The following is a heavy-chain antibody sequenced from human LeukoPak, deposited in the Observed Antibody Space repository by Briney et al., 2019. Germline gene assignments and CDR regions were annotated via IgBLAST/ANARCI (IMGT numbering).Heavy chain of an antibody. CDR1: GGSISSGGYS. Sequence: PSETLSLTCAVPGGSISSGGYSWSWIRQPPGKGLEWIGYIYYSGSTNYNPSLKSRVTISVDTSKNQFSLKLSSVTAADTAVYYCASLSNYYYYGMDVWGQGTTVTVSS. D-gene: IGHD3-16*02. CDR2: IYYSGST. CDR3: ASLSNYYYYGMDV. J-gene: IGHJ6*02. V-gene: IGHV4-61*08.